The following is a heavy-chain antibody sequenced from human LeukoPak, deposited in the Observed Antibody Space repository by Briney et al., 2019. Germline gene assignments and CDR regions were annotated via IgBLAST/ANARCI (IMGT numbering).Heavy chain of an antibody. V-gene: IGHV4-34*01. CDR3: ARGGELAAAGNFDY. CDR1: GGSFSGYY. J-gene: IGHJ4*02. Sequence: SETLSLTCAVYGGSFSGYYWSWIRQPPGKGLEWIGEINHSGSTNYNPSLKSRVTISVDTSKNQFSLKLSSVTAADTAVYYCARGGELAAAGNFDYWGQGTLVTVSS. D-gene: IGHD6-13*01. CDR2: INHSGST.